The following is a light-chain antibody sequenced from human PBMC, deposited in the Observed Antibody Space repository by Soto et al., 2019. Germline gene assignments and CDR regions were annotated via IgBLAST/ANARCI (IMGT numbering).Light chain of an antibody. CDR3: PQKNKWPSFT. CDR2: DSS. V-gene: IGKV3-15*01. Sequence: EIVMTQSPGTLSVSPGERATLLCRASQSVSNNLAWYQQKPGQAPRVLIYDSSTRATGIPARFSGSGSGTEFTLTIISLQSEDYAIYYCPQKNKWPSFTFGPGTQVDIK. CDR1: QSVSNN. J-gene: IGKJ3*01.